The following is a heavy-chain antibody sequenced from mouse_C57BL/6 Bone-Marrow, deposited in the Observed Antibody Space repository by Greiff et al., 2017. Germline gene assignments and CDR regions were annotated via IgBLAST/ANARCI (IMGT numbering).Heavy chain of an antibody. CDR1: GYTFTDYY. D-gene: IGHD1-1*01. CDR2: INPYNGGT. Sequence: EVKLVESGPVLVKPGASVKMSCKASGYTFTDYYMNWVKQSHGKSLEWIGVINPYNGGTSYNQKFKGKATLTVDKSSSTAYMELNSLTSEDSAVYYCARGATVVAHWGQGTTLTVSS. V-gene: IGHV1-19*01. CDR3: ARGATVVAH. J-gene: IGHJ2*01.